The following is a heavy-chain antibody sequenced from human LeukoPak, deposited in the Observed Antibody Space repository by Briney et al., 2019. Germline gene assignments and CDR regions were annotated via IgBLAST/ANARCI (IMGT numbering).Heavy chain of an antibody. CDR1: GYTFTSYD. V-gene: IGHV1-8*01. J-gene: IGHJ4*02. D-gene: IGHD6-19*01. CDR3: ARLASSGWDEFDY. Sequence: VASVKVSCKASGYTFTSYDINWVRQATGQGLEWMGWMNPNSGNTGYAQKFQGRVTMTRNTSISTAYMELSSLRSEDTAVYYRARLASSGWDEFDYWGQGTLVTVSS. CDR2: MNPNSGNT.